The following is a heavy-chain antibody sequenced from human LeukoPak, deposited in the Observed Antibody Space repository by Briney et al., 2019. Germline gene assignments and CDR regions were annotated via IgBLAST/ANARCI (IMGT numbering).Heavy chain of an antibody. CDR1: GFTFRSHA. J-gene: IGHJ4*02. CDR3: AKDTSTRWYSSTPLPGDY. D-gene: IGHD6-13*01. V-gene: IGHV3-23*01. Sequence: GGSLRLSCVGSGFTFRSHAMSWVRQAPEKGLEFVSGIYENGGTTYYADSVKGRFSISRDNSKNTLYLQMSSLRAEDTAIYYCAKDTSTRWYSSTPLPGDYWGQGTLVTVSS. CDR2: IYENGGTT.